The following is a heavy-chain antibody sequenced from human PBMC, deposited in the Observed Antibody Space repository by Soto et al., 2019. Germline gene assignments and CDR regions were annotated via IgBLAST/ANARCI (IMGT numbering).Heavy chain of an antibody. CDR2: ISYDGSNK. V-gene: IGHV3-30*18. CDR3: AKDKSVGILEWPVDY. J-gene: IGHJ4*02. Sequence: QVQLVESGGGVVQPGRSLRLSCAASGFTFSSYGMHWVRQAPGKGLEWVAVISYDGSNKYYADSVKGRFTISRDNSKNTLYLQMNSLRAEDTAVYYCAKDKSVGILEWPVDYWGQGTLVTVSS. D-gene: IGHD3-3*01. CDR1: GFTFSSYG.